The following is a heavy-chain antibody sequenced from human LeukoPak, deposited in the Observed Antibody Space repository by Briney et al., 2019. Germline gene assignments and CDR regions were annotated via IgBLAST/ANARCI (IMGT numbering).Heavy chain of an antibody. D-gene: IGHD2-15*01. V-gene: IGHV3-23*01. CDR2: ISGSGGST. CDR1: GFTFSSYA. Sequence: PGGSLRLSCAASGFTFSSYAMSWLRQPPGKGLEWVSAISGSGGSTYYADSVKGRFTISRDNSKNTLYLQMNSLRAEDTAVYYCATRCSGGSCYPPFDYWGQGTLVTVSS. CDR3: ATRCSGGSCYPPFDY. J-gene: IGHJ4*02.